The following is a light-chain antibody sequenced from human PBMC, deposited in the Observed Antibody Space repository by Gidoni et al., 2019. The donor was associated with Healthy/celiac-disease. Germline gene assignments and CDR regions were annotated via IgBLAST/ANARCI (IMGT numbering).Light chain of an antibody. Sequence: EIVMTQSPATLSVSPGERATLSCRASQSVGSNLAWYQQKPGQAPRLLIYGTSTRATGIPARFSGSGSGTEFTLTISSLQSEDFALYYCQQYNTWPFTFGQGTRLEIK. CDR3: QQYNTWPFT. CDR2: GTS. CDR1: QSVGSN. V-gene: IGKV3-15*01. J-gene: IGKJ5*01.